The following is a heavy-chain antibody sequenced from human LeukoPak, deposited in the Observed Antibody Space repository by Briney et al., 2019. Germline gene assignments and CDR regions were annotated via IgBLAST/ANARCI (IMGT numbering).Heavy chain of an antibody. J-gene: IGHJ3*02. CDR3: ARGGMATNKFPDAFDI. V-gene: IGHV3-48*01. CDR2: ISSSSSTI. Sequence: GGSLRLSCAASGFTFSSYSMNWVRQAPGKGLEWVSYISSSSSTIYYADSVKGRFTTSRDNAKNSLYLQMNSLRAEDTAVYYCARGGMATNKFPDAFDIWGQGTMVTVSS. D-gene: IGHD5-24*01. CDR1: GFTFSSYS.